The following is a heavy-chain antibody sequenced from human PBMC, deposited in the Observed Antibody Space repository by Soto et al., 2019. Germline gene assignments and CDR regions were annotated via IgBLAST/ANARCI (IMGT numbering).Heavy chain of an antibody. V-gene: IGHV3-33*08. CDR3: ARDRWDCSGGSCYSPPWFRP. Sequence: GGSLRLSCAASGFTFSSYGMHWVRQAPGKGLERVAVIWYDGSNKYYADSVKGRFTISRDNSKNTLYLQMNSLRAEDTAVYYCARDRWDCSGGSCYSPPWFRPWGQGTLVTVSS. J-gene: IGHJ5*02. CDR2: IWYDGSNK. CDR1: GFTFSSYG. D-gene: IGHD2-15*01.